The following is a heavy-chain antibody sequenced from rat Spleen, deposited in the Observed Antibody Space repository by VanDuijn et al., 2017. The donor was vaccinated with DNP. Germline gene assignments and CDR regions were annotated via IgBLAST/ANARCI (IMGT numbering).Heavy chain of an antibody. D-gene: IGHD1-11*01. CDR2: ISTSGGDT. V-gene: IGHV5-46*01. Sequence: EVQLIESGGGLVLPGRSMKLSCAASGFTFSHFPMAWVRQAPTKGLEWVSTISTSGGDTFYRDSVKGRFTVSRDNAKNTLYLQMNSLRSEYTATYYCTRGLRVYYFDYWGQGVMVTVSS. CDR3: TRGLRVYYFDY. J-gene: IGHJ2*01. CDR1: GFTFSHFP.